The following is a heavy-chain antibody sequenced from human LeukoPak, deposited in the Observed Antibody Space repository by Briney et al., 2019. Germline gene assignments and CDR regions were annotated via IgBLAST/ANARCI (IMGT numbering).Heavy chain of an antibody. CDR1: GYSISSGYY. CDR3: ARGGLYIWGSFRTYYFDY. CDR2: IYHSGST. Sequence: SETLSLTCTVSGYSISSGYYWGWIRQPPGKGLEWIGSIYHSGSTYYNPSLKSRVTMSVDTSKNKFSLKLSSVTAADTAVYYCARGGLYIWGSFRTYYFDYWDQGTLVTVSS. V-gene: IGHV4-38-2*02. D-gene: IGHD3-16*02. J-gene: IGHJ4*02.